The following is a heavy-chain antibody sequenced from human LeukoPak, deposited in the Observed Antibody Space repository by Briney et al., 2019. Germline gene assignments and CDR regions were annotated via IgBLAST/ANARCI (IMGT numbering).Heavy chain of an antibody. CDR3: ANEIRPNDY. CDR2: ISISGSKA. J-gene: IGHJ4*02. CDR1: EFDFSSHA. Sequence: GGSLRLSCAASEFDFSSHAMTWVRQAPGKGLEWVSAISISGSKAYYADSVKGRFTISRDNSKNTLYLQMNSLRAEDTAVYYCANEIRPNDYWGQGTQVTVSS. V-gene: IGHV3-23*01. D-gene: IGHD4-17*01.